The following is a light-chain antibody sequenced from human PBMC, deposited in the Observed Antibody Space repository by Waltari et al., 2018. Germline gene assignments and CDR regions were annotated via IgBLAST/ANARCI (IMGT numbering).Light chain of an antibody. CDR2: WAS. J-gene: IGKJ4*01. Sequence: IVMTQSPDSLAVSLGERTTINCKSSQTVFYSSNNKNYLAWYQQKPRQPPKLLIYWASTRESGVPDRFSGSGSGTDFTLTISSLQAEDVAVYYCQQYYNTPLTFGGGTKVEIK. V-gene: IGKV4-1*01. CDR3: QQYYNTPLT. CDR1: QTVFYSSNNKNY.